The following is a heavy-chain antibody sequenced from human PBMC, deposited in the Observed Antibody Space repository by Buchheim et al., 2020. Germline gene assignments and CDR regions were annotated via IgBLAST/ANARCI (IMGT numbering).Heavy chain of an antibody. V-gene: IGHV3-11*05. CDR2: ISSSSSHT. Sequence: QVQLVESGGDLVKPGGSLRLSCAASGFTFSDYYMSWIRQAPGKGLEWVSYISSSSSHTKYADSVKDRFTISRDNAKNSLYLHMNSLRAEDTAVYYCARAGTTVTTPYNYYGMDVWGQGTT. J-gene: IGHJ6*02. D-gene: IGHD4-17*01. CDR1: GFTFSDYY. CDR3: ARAGTTVTTPYNYYGMDV.